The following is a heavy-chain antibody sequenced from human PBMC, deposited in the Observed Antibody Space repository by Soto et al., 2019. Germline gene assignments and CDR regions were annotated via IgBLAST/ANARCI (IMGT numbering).Heavy chain of an antibody. CDR2: IYYSGST. Sequence: SETLSLTCTVSGGSISSYYWSWIRQPPGKGLEWIGYIYYSGSTNYNPSLKSRVTISVDTSKNQFSLKLSSVTAADTAVYYCARQLWSGYYYFDYWGQGTLVTVSS. V-gene: IGHV4-59*08. D-gene: IGHD3-3*01. J-gene: IGHJ4*02. CDR3: ARQLWSGYYYFDY. CDR1: GGSISSYY.